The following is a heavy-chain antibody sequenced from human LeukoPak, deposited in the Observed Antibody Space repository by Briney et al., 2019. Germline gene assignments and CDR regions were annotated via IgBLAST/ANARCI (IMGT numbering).Heavy chain of an antibody. CDR3: ARHDRLRADYTYGPMYY. CDR2: IYYSGRT. D-gene: IGHD5-18*01. CDR1: GGSISSGGYY. Sequence: PSETLSLTCTVSGGSISSGGYYWSWIRQHPGKGLEWTGYIYYSGRTYYNPSLKSRVTISVDTSKNQFSLKLSSVTAADTAVYYCARHDRLRADYTYGPMYYWGQGTLVTVSS. V-gene: IGHV4-31*03. J-gene: IGHJ4*02.